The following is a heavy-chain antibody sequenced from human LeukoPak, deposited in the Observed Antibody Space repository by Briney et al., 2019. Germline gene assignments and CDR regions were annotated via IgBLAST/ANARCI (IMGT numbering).Heavy chain of an antibody. CDR3: AGGRSGGSNTVVYDY. D-gene: IGHD2-15*01. Sequence: GGSLRLSCAASGFTFNNYEMNWVRQAPGKGLEWVSYISNSGTIIYYADSVKGRFTISRDNAKNSLYLQMNSLRVEDTAVYYCAGGRSGGSNTVVYDYWGQGTLVTVSS. J-gene: IGHJ4*02. V-gene: IGHV3-48*03. CDR2: ISNSGTII. CDR1: GFTFNNYE.